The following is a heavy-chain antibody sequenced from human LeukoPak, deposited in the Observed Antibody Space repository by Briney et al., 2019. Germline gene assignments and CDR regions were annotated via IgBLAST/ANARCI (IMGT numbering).Heavy chain of an antibody. D-gene: IGHD2-15*01. V-gene: IGHV4-39*07. Sequence: PSASQSLTRTVSGGSISTSNSYWGWLRQPPGKGPEGLGHIFFSGRTHSTPSLKCRAPISIDTSKYQFSLTLSSVTAAVTAVYYCARSVKGYCSGGSCYSYYYYMDVWGKGTTVTVSS. CDR3: ARSVKGYCSGGSCYSYYYYMDV. CDR2: IFFSGRT. J-gene: IGHJ6*03. CDR1: GGSISTSNSY.